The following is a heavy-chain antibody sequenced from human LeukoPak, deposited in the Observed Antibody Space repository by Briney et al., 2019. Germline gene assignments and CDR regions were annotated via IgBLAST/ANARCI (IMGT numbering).Heavy chain of an antibody. D-gene: IGHD3-22*01. CDR3: AGGYYDSSGYYGFYYFDY. CDR1: GYTFTSYD. J-gene: IGHJ4*02. CDR2: MNPNSGNT. V-gene: IGHV1-8*01. Sequence: GASVKVSCKASGYTFTSYDINWVRQATGQGLEWMGWMNPNSGNTGYAQKFQGRVTMTRNTSISTAYMELSSLRSEDTAVYYCAGGYYDSSGYYGFYYFDYWGQGTLVTVSS.